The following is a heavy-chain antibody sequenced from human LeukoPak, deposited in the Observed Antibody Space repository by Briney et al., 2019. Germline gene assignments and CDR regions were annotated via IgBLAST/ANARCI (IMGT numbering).Heavy chain of an antibody. V-gene: IGHV3-21*06. J-gene: IGHJ3*02. CDR2: IDGSGISM. CDR1: GFTFSTYG. Sequence: GGSLRLSCAASGFTFSTYGMTWVRQAPGKGLEWISYIDGSGISMSYAPSVKGRFTISRDNAKNSLFLQMNSLRAEDTAVYHCAREMVAVFGDAFDIWGQGTMVTVSS. CDR3: AREMVAVFGDAFDI. D-gene: IGHD3-3*01.